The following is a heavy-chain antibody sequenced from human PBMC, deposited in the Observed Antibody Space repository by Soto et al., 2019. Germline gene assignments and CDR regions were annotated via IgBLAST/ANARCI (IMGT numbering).Heavy chain of an antibody. D-gene: IGHD3-9*01. Sequence: EVQMLESGGGWVQPGGSLRLSCAASGFTFSLYAMTWVRQAPGKGLEWVSTISASGGNTYYADSVKGRFTISRDNSRNTLYLQMNGLRAEDTAVYYCAKGNHFDWLPRLYLFDYWGQGTLVTVSS. V-gene: IGHV3-23*01. CDR2: ISASGGNT. CDR3: AKGNHFDWLPRLYLFDY. J-gene: IGHJ4*02. CDR1: GFTFSLYA.